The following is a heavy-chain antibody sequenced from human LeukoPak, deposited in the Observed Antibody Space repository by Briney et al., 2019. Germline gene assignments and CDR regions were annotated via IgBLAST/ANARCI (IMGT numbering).Heavy chain of an antibody. CDR3: ARVKAYGDYVGDY. D-gene: IGHD4-17*01. CDR1: GYTFTGYY. J-gene: IGHJ4*02. Sequence: ASVKVSCKASGYTFTGYYMHWVRQAPGQGLEWMGRINPNSGGTNYAQKFQGRVTMTRDTSISTAYMELSRLRSDDTAVYYCARVKAYGDYVGDYWGQGTLVTVSS. V-gene: IGHV1-2*06. CDR2: INPNSGGT.